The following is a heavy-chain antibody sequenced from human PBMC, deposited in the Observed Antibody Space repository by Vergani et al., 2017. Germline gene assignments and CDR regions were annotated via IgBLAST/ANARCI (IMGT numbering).Heavy chain of an antibody. J-gene: IGHJ6*02. CDR3: ARDVNYYGSGSYYYYGMDV. Sequence: QLQLQESGPGLVKPSETLSLTCTVSGGSISSSSYYWGWIRQPPGKGLEWIGSIYYSGSTYYNPSLKSRVTISVDTSKNQFSLKLSSVTAADTAVYYCARDVNYYGSGSYYYYGMDVWGQGTTVTVSS. CDR2: IYYSGST. D-gene: IGHD3-10*01. CDR1: GGSISSSSYY. V-gene: IGHV4-39*07.